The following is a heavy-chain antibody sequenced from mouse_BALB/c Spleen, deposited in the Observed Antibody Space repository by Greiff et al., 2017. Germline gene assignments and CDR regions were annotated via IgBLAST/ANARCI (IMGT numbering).Heavy chain of an antibody. CDR1: GFTFSSFG. V-gene: IGHV5-17*02. CDR2: ISSGSSTI. CDR3: ARWGFYYGSSPHDAMDY. Sequence: EVKLVESGGGLVQPGGSRKLSCAASGFTFSSFGMHWVRQAPEKGLEWVAYISSGSSTIYYADTVKGRFTISRDNPKNTLFLQMTSLRSEDTAMYYCARWGFYYGSSPHDAMDYWGQGTSVTVSS. J-gene: IGHJ4*01. D-gene: IGHD1-1*01.